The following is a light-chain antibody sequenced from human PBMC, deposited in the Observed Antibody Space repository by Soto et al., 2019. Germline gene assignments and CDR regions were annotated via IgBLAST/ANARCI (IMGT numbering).Light chain of an antibody. CDR1: QSVSYSY. V-gene: IGKV3-20*01. CDR3: QQYGSSPGT. CDR2: AAS. J-gene: IGKJ1*01. Sequence: EIVLTQSPGTLSLSPGERATLSCRASQSVSYSYLAWYQQKPGQAPRLLIYAASSRATGIPDRFSGSGSGTDFTLTISRLEPEDFAVYYCQQYGSSPGTFGQGTKVDIK.